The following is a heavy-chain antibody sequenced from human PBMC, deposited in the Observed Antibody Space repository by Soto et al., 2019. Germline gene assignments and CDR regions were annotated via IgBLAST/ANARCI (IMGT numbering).Heavy chain of an antibody. D-gene: IGHD5-12*01. CDR3: ASQVATIIPYNYYGMDV. V-gene: IGHV4-59*01. Sequence: SETLSLTCTVSGGSISSYYWSWIRQPPGKGLEWIGYIYYSGSTNYNPSLKSRVTISVDTSKNQFSLKLSSVTAADTAVYYCASQVATIIPYNYYGMDVWGQGTTVTVSS. J-gene: IGHJ6*02. CDR2: IYYSGST. CDR1: GGSISSYY.